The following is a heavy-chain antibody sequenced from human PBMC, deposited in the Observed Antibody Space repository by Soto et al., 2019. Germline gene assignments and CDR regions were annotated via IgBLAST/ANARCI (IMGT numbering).Heavy chain of an antibody. CDR2: IIPTFGTA. CDR3: ASSERIQQYYYYGMDV. D-gene: IGHD5-18*01. Sequence: QVQLVQSGAEVKKPGSSVKVSCKASGGTFSSYAISWVRQAPGQGLEWMGGIIPTFGTANYEQQFQGRVTITADESTSTAEMELSSLRSEDTAVYYCASSERIQQYYYYGMDVWGQGTTVTVSS. V-gene: IGHV1-69*01. J-gene: IGHJ6*02. CDR1: GGTFSSYA.